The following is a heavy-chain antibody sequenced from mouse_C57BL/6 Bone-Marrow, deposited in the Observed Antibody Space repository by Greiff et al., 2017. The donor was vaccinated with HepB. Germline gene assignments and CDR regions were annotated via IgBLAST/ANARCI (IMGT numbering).Heavy chain of an antibody. V-gene: IGHV1-55*01. CDR2: IYPGSGST. CDR3: ARETLTGEGRFAY. J-gene: IGHJ3*01. D-gene: IGHD4-1*01. CDR1: FYTFTIYL. Sequence: YLFNPFSSFHISFNSSFYTFTIYLITFFNHIPLQVLEWIGDIYPGSGSTNYNEKFKSKATLTVDTSSSTAYMQLSSLTSEDSAVYYCARETLTGEGRFAYWGQGTLVTVSA.